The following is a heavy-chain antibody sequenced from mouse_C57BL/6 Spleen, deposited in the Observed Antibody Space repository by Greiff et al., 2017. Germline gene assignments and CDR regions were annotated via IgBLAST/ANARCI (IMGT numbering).Heavy chain of an antibody. CDR1: GYTFTSYG. CDR3: ARGGGSSDWYFDV. D-gene: IGHD1-1*01. V-gene: IGHV1-81*01. CDR2: IYPRSGNT. J-gene: IGHJ1*03. Sequence: QVQLQQSGAELARPGASVKLSCKASGYTFTSYGISWVKQRPGQGLEWIGEIYPRSGNTYYNEQFKGKATLTADKSSSTAYMELRSLTSEDSAVYFCARGGGSSDWYFDVWGTGTTVTVSS.